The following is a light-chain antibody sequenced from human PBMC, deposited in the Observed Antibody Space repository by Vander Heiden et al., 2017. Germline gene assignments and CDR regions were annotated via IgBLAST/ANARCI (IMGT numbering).Light chain of an antibody. J-gene: IGLJ2*01. CDR3: AAWDDSLSGVV. CDR2: RNN. V-gene: IGLV1-47*01. CDR1: SSNIGSNY. Sequence: QSVLTQPPSASGTPGQRVTISCSGSSSNIGSNYVYWYQQLPGTAPKLLIDRNNQRPSGVPDRFSGSKAGTSASPAISVLRSEDEADYYGAAWDDSLSGVVFGGGTKLTVL.